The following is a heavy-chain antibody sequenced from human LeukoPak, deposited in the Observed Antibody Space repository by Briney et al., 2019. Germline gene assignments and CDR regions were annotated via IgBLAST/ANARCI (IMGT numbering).Heavy chain of an antibody. CDR2: ISSSSSYI. D-gene: IGHD5-18*01. CDR3: ARDLSGYSYGYFYYYGMDV. CDR1: GFTFSSYS. V-gene: IGHV3-21*01. J-gene: IGHJ6*02. Sequence: PGGSLRLSCAASGFTFSSYSMSWVRQAPGKGLEWVSSISSSSSYIYYADSVKGRFTISRDNAKNSLYLQMNSLRAEDTAVYYCARDLSGYSYGYFYYYGMDVWGQGTTVTVSS.